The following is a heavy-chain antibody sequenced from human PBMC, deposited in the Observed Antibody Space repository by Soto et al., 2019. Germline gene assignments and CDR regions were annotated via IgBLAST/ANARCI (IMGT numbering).Heavy chain of an antibody. Sequence: PSETLSLTCTVSGGSISSYYWSWIRQPPGKGLEWIGYIYYSGSTNYNPSLKSRVTISVDTSKNQFSLKLSSVTAADTAVYYCARSDWFGEPDNWFDPWGQGTLVTVSS. CDR1: GGSISSYY. D-gene: IGHD3-10*01. V-gene: IGHV4-59*01. J-gene: IGHJ5*02. CDR3: ARSDWFGEPDNWFDP. CDR2: IYYSGST.